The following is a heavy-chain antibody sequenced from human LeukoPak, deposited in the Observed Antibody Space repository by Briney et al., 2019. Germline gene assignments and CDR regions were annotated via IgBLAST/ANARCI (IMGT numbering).Heavy chain of an antibody. CDR3: AREDYYYYMDV. J-gene: IGHJ6*03. CDR1: GGSISSYY. Sequence: SETLSLTCTVSGGSISSYYWSWIRQPPGKGLEWIGYIYYSGSTNYNPSLKSRVTISVDTSKNQFSLKLSSVTAADTAVYYCAREDYYYYMDVWGKGTTVTVSS. V-gene: IGHV4-59*01. CDR2: IYYSGST.